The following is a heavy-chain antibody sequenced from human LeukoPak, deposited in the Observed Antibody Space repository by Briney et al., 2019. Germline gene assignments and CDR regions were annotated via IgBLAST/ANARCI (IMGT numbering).Heavy chain of an antibody. V-gene: IGHV1-46*01. J-gene: IGHJ6*03. CDR2: INPSGGST. CDR3: ARDLGEQWLVYYYYMDV. CDR1: GYTFTSYY. Sequence: ASVKVSCKASGYTFTSYYMHWVRQAPGQGLEWMGIINPSGGSTSYAQKFQGRVTMTRDMSTSTVYMELSSLRSEDTAVYYCARDLGEQWLVYYYYMDVWGKGTTVTVSS. D-gene: IGHD6-19*01.